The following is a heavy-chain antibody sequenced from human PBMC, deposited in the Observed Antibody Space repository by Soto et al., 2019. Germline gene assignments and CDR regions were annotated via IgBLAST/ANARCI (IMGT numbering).Heavy chain of an antibody. Sequence: LRLSCAASGFTFRSYGIDGVRQAPGKGLEWVALIWFDGSKKYYVDSVKGRFAVSRDNSKDTLYLQMNSLRVEDTAVYYCARDRLVPYGYGMDVWGQGTTVTVSS. CDR2: IWFDGSKK. CDR1: GFTFRSYG. CDR3: ARDRLVPYGYGMDV. J-gene: IGHJ6*02. D-gene: IGHD2-2*01. V-gene: IGHV3-33*01.